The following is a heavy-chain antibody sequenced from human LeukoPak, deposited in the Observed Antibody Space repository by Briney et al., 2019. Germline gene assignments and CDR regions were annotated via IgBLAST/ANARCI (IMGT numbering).Heavy chain of an antibody. J-gene: IGHJ4*02. Sequence: GGSLRLSCAASGFTFSSYAMNWVRQAPGKGLDWVSALSGSGGSTYYAGSVKGRFTISRDNSKSTLYLQMNSLRAEDTAVYYCAKGAREDIILVEADHWGQGTLVTVSS. CDR3: AKGAREDIILVEADH. V-gene: IGHV3-23*01. CDR1: GFTFSSYA. D-gene: IGHD2-8*02. CDR2: LSGSGGST.